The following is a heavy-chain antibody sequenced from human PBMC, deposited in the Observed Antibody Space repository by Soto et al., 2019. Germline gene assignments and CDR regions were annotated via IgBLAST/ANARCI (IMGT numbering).Heavy chain of an antibody. CDR1: GFTFSTYG. J-gene: IGHJ4*02. CDR3: ARRVIVGTTAVDY. Sequence: EVQLVESGGGLVKPGGSLRLSCVASGFTFSTYGMNWVRQAPGKGLEWVSSISGSSGYISQADSVKGRFTIFRDNANNSLYLQMNSLRAEDTAVYYCARRVIVGTTAVDYWGQGTLVTVSS. CDR2: ISGSSGYI. V-gene: IGHV3-21*01. D-gene: IGHD1-7*01.